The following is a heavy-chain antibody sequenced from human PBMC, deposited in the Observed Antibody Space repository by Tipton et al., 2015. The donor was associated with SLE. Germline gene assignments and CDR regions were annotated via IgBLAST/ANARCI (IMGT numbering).Heavy chain of an antibody. CDR3: AKESRITGTRGSFDI. J-gene: IGHJ3*02. V-gene: IGHV3-43D*03. D-gene: IGHD1-20*01. Sequence: SLRLSCAASGFTFDDYAMHWVRQAPGKGLEWVSLISWDGGSTYYADSVKGRFTISRDNSKNSLYLQMNSLRAEDTALYYCAKESRITGTRGSFDIGGQGTMVTVSS. CDR2: ISWDGGST. CDR1: GFTFDDYA.